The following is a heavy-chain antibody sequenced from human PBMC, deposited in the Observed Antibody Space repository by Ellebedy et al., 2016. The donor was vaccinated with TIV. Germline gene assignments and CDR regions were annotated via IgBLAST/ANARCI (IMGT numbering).Heavy chain of an antibody. V-gene: IGHV3-48*04. D-gene: IGHD2-15*01. CDR2: ISSRSTTT. CDR1: GLTFSRYD. Sequence: PGGSLRLSCAASGLTFSRYDMNWVRQAPGKGLEWVSYISSRSTTTNYADSVKGRFTISRDNAKNSLYLQMNSLRADDTAVYYYARAGYESAYDIWGQGTRVTVSS. J-gene: IGHJ3*02. CDR3: ARAGYESAYDI.